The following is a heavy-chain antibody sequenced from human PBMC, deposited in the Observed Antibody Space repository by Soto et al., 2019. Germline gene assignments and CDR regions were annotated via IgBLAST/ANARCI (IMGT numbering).Heavy chain of an antibody. J-gene: IGHJ5*02. CDR3: ARLYCSSSTCDSWFDP. CDR2: IDPRDSYT. CDR1: GYTFTTFW. Sequence: GESLKISCTGFGYTFTTFWISWVRQMPGRGLEWTGRIDPRDSYTNYSPSFQGHVTISADKSISTAYLQWGSLKASDTAMYYCARLYCSSSTCDSWFDPWGQGTLVTVSS. V-gene: IGHV5-10-1*01. D-gene: IGHD2-2*01.